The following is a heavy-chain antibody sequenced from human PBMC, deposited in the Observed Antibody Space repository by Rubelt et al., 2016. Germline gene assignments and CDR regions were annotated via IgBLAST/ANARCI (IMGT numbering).Heavy chain of an antibody. D-gene: IGHD5-24*01. Sequence: QVQLVQSGAEVKKPGASVKVSCKASGYTFTSYYMHWVRQAPGQGLEWMGIINPSGGSTSYAQKCQGRVTRTRDASTSTVYMELSSLRSGDTAVYYCARTKTVEMATIPLAYWGQGTLVTVSS. J-gene: IGHJ4*02. CDR3: ARTKTVEMATIPLAY. CDR1: GYTFTSYY. CDR2: INPSGGST. V-gene: IGHV1-46*01.